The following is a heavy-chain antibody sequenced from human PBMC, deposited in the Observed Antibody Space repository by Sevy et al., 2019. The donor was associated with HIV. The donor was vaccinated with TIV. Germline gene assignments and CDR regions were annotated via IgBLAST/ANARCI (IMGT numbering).Heavy chain of an antibody. D-gene: IGHD6-13*01. CDR3: ARDGGYSIKWYPLY. V-gene: IGHV3-30-3*01. J-gene: IGHJ4*01. CDR1: GFAFSSHA. Sequence: GGSLRLSCAASGFAFSSHAMHWVRQAPGKGLEWVATISYEGTETFYAASVGGRFTISRDNSKTMLSLQINSLRPEDTAVYYCARDGGYSIKWYPLYWGHGTLVTVSS. CDR2: ISYEGTET.